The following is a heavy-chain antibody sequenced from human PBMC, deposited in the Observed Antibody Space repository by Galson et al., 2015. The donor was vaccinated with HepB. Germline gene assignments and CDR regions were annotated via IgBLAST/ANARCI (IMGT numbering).Heavy chain of an antibody. Sequence: CAISGDSVSSNSVTWNWIRRSPSRGLEWLGRTYYRSKWSNDYAVSVKSRITIDPDTSKNQFSLQLSSVTPEDTAVYYCASVRGGIFDYWGQGTLVTVSS. CDR3: ASVRGGIFDY. J-gene: IGHJ4*02. V-gene: IGHV6-1*01. D-gene: IGHD3-10*01. CDR1: GDSVSSNSVT. CDR2: TYYRSKWSN.